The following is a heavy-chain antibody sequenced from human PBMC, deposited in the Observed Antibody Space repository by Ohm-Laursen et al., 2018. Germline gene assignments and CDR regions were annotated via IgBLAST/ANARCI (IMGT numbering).Heavy chain of an antibody. CDR3: AKKSSGSYYGMDV. Sequence: SLRLSCAASGFTFSDFYMSWVRQAPGKGLDWVSYITTSGSPTDYADSVKGRFTISRDNAKNSLFLQMDSLRAEDTAVYYCAKKSSGSYYGMDVWGQGTTVTVSS. CDR1: GFTFSDFY. D-gene: IGHD1-26*01. V-gene: IGHV3-11*01. J-gene: IGHJ6*02. CDR2: ITTSGSPT.